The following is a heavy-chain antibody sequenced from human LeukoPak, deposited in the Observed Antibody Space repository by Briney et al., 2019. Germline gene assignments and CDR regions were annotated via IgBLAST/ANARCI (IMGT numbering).Heavy chain of an antibody. Sequence: PGRSLRLSCVVSGFTFNNNWMTWVRQSPGKGLEWVATIKPDGGEKYYVDSVKGRFTISRDNARNSLFLQMNSLRAEDTAVYYCMRDSDWFFWDWGLGTLVTVSS. CDR1: GFTFNNNW. V-gene: IGHV3-7*03. CDR2: IKPDGGEK. D-gene: IGHD3-9*01. J-gene: IGHJ4*02. CDR3: MRDSDWFFWD.